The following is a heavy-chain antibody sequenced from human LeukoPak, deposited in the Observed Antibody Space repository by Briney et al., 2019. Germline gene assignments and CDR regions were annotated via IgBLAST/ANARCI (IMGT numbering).Heavy chain of an antibody. J-gene: IGHJ5*02. V-gene: IGHV4-34*01. D-gene: IGHD3-10*01. CDR1: GFSVSGYW. CDR2: INHSGST. Sequence: GSLRLSCAVSGFSVSGYWMTWVRQPPGKGLEWIGEINHSGSTIYNPSLKSRVTISVDTSKNQFSLKLSSVTAADTAVYYCARGRITMVRGVIVRGSGNWFDPWGQGTLVTVSS. CDR3: ARGRITMVRGVIVRGSGNWFDP.